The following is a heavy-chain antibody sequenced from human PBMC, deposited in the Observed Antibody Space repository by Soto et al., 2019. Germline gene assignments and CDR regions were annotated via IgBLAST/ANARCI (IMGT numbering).Heavy chain of an antibody. CDR3: ESDPITMLRGGPYYGMEV. V-gene: IGHV1-69*13. J-gene: IGHJ6*02. CDR1: GGTFSSYA. D-gene: IGHD3-10*01. Sequence: ASVKASCKASGGTFSSYAISWVGQAPGQVLEWMGGIIPIFDTANYAQKFQGRVTITADESTTTAYMELSSLRSEDTAVYYCESDPITMLRGGPYYGMEVWGPGTTVTSP. CDR2: IIPIFDTA.